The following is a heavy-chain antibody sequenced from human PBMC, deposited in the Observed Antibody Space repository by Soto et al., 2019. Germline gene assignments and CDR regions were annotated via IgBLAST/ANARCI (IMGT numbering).Heavy chain of an antibody. J-gene: IGHJ4*02. CDR3: ARDKITGLFDC. CDR2: IYYSGST. D-gene: IGHD2-8*02. Sequence: SETLSLTCTVSGGSITTYYWSWIRQSPGKGLEWIGHIYYSGSTTSHPSLKSRVTISVDTPKNQFSLKLSSLTAADTAVYYCARDKITGLFDCWGQGTLVTVSS. V-gene: IGHV4-59*01. CDR1: GGSITTYY.